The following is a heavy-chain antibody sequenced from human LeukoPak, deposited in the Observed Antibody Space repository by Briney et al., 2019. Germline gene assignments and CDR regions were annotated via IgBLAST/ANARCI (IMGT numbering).Heavy chain of an antibody. CDR2: ISSSSSYI. CDR1: GFTVSSNY. CDR3: ARDLGANVPATAPIDY. V-gene: IGHV3-21*01. J-gene: IGHJ4*02. D-gene: IGHD2-2*01. Sequence: GGSLRLSCAASGFTVSSNYMNWVRQAPGKGLEWVSSISSSSSYIYYADSVKGRFTISRDNAKNSLYLQMNSLRAEDTAVYYCARDLGANVPATAPIDYWGQGTLVTVSS.